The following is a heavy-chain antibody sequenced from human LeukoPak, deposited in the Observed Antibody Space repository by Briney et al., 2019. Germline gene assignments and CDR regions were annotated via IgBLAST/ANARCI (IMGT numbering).Heavy chain of an antibody. D-gene: IGHD3-22*01. CDR3: ASFYYDSSGYDAFDI. Sequence: SVKVSCKASGGTFNNYAINWVRQAPGQGLKWMGRIIPILGITNYAQKFQGRVTITADKSTSTAYMELSSLRSEDTAVYSCASFYYDSSGYDAFDIWGQGTMVTVSS. CDR1: GGTFNNYA. V-gene: IGHV1-69*04. CDR2: IIPILGIT. J-gene: IGHJ3*02.